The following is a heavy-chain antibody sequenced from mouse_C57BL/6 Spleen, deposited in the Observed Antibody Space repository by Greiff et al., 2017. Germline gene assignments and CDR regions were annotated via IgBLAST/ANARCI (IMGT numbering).Heavy chain of an antibody. CDR3: TRGGITTCFDY. V-gene: IGHV1-15*01. D-gene: IGHD2-4*01. CDR2: IDPETGGT. Sequence: ESGAELVRPGASVTLSCKASGYTFTDYEMHWVKQTPVHGLEWIGAIDPETGGTAYNQKFKGKAILTADKSSSTAYMELRSLTSEDSAVYYCTRGGITTCFDYWGQGTTLTVSS. J-gene: IGHJ2*01. CDR1: GYTFTDYE.